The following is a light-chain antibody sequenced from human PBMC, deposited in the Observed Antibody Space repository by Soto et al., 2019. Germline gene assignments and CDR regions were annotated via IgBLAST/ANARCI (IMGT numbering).Light chain of an antibody. Sequence: EIVMTQSPATLSVSPGERATLSCRASQSVSSNLAWYQQKPGQAPRPLIHRASTRATGIPARFSGSSSGTAFTITITSLQSEEFAVYYCQQYHNWPPWTFGQGTKVEIK. J-gene: IGKJ1*01. CDR1: QSVSSN. CDR2: RAS. V-gene: IGKV3-15*01. CDR3: QQYHNWPPWT.